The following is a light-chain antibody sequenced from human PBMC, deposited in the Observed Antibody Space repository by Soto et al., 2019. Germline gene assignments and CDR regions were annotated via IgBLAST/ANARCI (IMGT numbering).Light chain of an antibody. J-gene: IGKJ1*01. V-gene: IGKV1-5*03. CDR3: QHYNTCSES. Sequence: QMPLSGSTLSGXVGDXVTIXXRSSQTISSWLAWYQQKPGKAPKLLIYKASTLKSGVPSRFSGSGSGTEFALAISSLQPDDFATYYCQHYNTCSESFGQGTKV. CDR1: QTISSW. CDR2: KAS.